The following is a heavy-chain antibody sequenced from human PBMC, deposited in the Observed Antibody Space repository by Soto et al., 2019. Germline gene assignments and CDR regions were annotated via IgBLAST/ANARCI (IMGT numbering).Heavy chain of an antibody. CDR1: GDSVSSNSAA. CDR2: TYYRSKWYN. J-gene: IGHJ5*02. D-gene: IGHD6-13*01. CDR3: ARDMAAAVWYWFDP. V-gene: IGHV6-1*01. Sequence: SQTLALTGAISGDSVSSNSAAWNWIRQSPSRGLEWLGRTYYRSKWYNDYAESVKSRITINPDTSKNQFSLQLNSVTPEDTAVYYCARDMAAAVWYWFDPWGQGTPVTVSS.